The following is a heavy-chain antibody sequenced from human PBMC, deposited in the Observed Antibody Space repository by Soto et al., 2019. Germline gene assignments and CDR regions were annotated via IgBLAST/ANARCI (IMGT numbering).Heavy chain of an antibody. Sequence: QMHLVQYGAEARNPGASVKVSCKTSGYTFTGYYLNWVRQAPGRGLEWVGWLNPKTGDKNNAQKFQGRVTMTTDTSISTGYMELSGLKSDDTAVYYCVTGDHLVRWGQGTRVTVSS. CDR2: LNPKTGDK. J-gene: IGHJ4*02. D-gene: IGHD6-6*01. CDR1: GYTFTGYY. CDR3: VTGDHLVR. V-gene: IGHV1-2*02.